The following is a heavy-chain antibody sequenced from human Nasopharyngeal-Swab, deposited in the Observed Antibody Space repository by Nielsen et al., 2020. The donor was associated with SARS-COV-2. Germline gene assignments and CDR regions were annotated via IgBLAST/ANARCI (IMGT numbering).Heavy chain of an antibody. D-gene: IGHD3-3*01. CDR1: GFTFRFYT. CDR2: VSTGGDYI. Sequence: GESLKISCAASGFTFRFYTMHWVRQAPGKGLEWVSSVSTGGDYIHYADLVQGRFAISRDNAKDSLYLQMNSLSAEDTAIYYCARDRSGFGFDFWGQGALVTVSP. J-gene: IGHJ4*02. V-gene: IGHV3-21*01. CDR3: ARDRSGFGFDF.